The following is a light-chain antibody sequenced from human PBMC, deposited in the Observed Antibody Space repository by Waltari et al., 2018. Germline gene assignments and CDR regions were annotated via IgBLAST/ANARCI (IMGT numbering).Light chain of an antibody. J-gene: IGKJ1*01. CDR3: HQYYKTPWT. V-gene: IGKV4-1*01. CDR2: CAS. CDR1: RPVMYSPTNKNF. Sequence: DIVMTQSPDSLAVSLGERATINCKSSRPVMYSPTNKNFLAWYQQKVGQPPKLLIYCASTRESGVPERFSGSGSGTDFTLTISSLQAEDVAVYYCHQYYKTPWTFGQGTKVEIK.